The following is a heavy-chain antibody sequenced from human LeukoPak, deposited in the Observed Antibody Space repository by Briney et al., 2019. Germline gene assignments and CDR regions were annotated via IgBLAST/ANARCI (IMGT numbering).Heavy chain of an antibody. J-gene: IGHJ6*02. V-gene: IGHV3-33*01. D-gene: IGHD3-10*01. CDR3: ARDRKEVRGVIITSYYYYGMDV. CDR2: IWYDGSNK. CDR1: GLTFSSYG. Sequence: GRSLRLSCAASGLTFSSYGMHWVRQAPGKGLEWVAVIWYDGSNKYYADSVMGRFTISRDNSKNTLYLQMNSLRAEDTAVYYCARDRKEVRGVIITSYYYYGMDVWGQGTTVTVSS.